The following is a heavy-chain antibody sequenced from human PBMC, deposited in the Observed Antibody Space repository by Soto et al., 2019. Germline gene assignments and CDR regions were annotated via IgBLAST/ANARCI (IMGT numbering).Heavy chain of an antibody. D-gene: IGHD2-15*01. CDR3: ARDQTDSGGYSVS. CDR2: IWNDGSNE. J-gene: IGHJ4*02. V-gene: IGHV3-33*01. Sequence: SRRLSCEGSGFPFRSYGIHGVRQAPGKGLEWLAIIWNDGSNEYYADSVKGRFTISRDNSKKTVYLQVTNLRAQDTAVYFCARDQTDSGGYSVSWGQGT. CDR1: GFPFRSYG.